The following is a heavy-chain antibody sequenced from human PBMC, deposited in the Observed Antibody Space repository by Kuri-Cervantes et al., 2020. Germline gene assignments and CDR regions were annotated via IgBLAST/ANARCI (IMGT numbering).Heavy chain of an antibody. D-gene: IGHD3-3*01. CDR3: ARDLRFSYYGMDV. CDR2: INRDGSST. CDR1: GFTFSSYW. Sequence: GGSLRLSCAASGFTFSSYWMHWVRQAPGKGLVWVSRINRDGSSTSYADSVKGRFTISRDNSKNTLYLQMNSLRAEDTAVYYCARDLRFSYYGMDVWGQGTTVTVSS. V-gene: IGHV3-74*01. J-gene: IGHJ6*02.